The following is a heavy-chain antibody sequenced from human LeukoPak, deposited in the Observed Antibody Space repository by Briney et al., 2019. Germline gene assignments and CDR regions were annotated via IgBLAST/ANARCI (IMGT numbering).Heavy chain of an antibody. CDR2: IYESGSA. CDR3: VRHYGP. D-gene: IGHD3-16*01. V-gene: IGHV4-39*01. Sequence: SETLSLTCTVSGGSISSSFNYWAWIRQPPGKGLEWIGSIYESGSAYYNPSLKSRITMSVDTSENQFSLKLTSVTAADTAVYYCVRHYGPWGQGTLVTVSS. J-gene: IGHJ5*02. CDR1: GGSISSSFNY.